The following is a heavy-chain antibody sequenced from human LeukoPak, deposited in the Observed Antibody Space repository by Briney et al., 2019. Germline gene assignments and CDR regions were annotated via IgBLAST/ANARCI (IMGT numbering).Heavy chain of an antibody. D-gene: IGHD2-2*01. V-gene: IGHV1-8*01. Sequence: GASVKVSCKASGYTFTSYDINWVRQATGQGLEWMGWMNPNSGNTSYAQKFQGRVTMTRNTSISTAYMELSSLRSEDTAVYYCASGLGPAAAPDYWGQGTLVTVSS. CDR1: GYTFTSYD. CDR2: MNPNSGNT. J-gene: IGHJ4*02. CDR3: ASGLGPAAAPDY.